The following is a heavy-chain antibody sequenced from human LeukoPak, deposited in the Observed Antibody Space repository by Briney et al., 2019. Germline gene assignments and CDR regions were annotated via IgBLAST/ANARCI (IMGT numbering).Heavy chain of an antibody. D-gene: IGHD3-22*01. CDR2: ISWNSGRR. CDR1: GFMFDDYA. CDR3: AKWTSYYYDSSGYSDY. V-gene: IGHV3-9*01. J-gene: IGHJ4*02. Sequence: GGSLRLSCAASGFMFDDYAMHWVRQAPGKGLEWVSGISWNSGRRGYADSVKGRFTISRDNAKNSLYLQMNSLRAEDTALYYCAKWTSYYYDSSGYSDYWGQGTLVTASS.